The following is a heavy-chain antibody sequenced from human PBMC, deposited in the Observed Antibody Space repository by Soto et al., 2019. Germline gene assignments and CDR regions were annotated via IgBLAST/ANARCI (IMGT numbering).Heavy chain of an antibody. CDR3: AKDEPYYDILTGYSAGYYYYYMDV. D-gene: IGHD3-9*01. CDR1: GFTFSSYA. Sequence: GGSLRLSCAASGFTFSSYAMSWVRQAPGKGLEWVSAISGSGGSTYYADSVKGRFTISRDNSKNTLYLQMNSLRAEDTAVYHCAKDEPYYDILTGYSAGYYYYYMDVWGKGTTVTVSS. V-gene: IGHV3-23*01. J-gene: IGHJ6*03. CDR2: ISGSGGST.